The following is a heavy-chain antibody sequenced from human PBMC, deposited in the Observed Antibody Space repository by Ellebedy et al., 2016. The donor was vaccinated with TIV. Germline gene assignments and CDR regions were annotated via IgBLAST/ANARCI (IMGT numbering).Heavy chain of an antibody. J-gene: IGHJ1*01. D-gene: IGHD3-10*01. V-gene: IGHV3-15*04. Sequence: GGSLRLSCAASGFIFSKARMSWVRQAPGKGREWVGRFESKTDGGTTDYAESVKGRFSISRDDSSDTLYLQMNNLKTEDTAVYYCTTGYYGSGANWGQGTLVTVSS. CDR3: TTGYYGSGAN. CDR2: FESKTDGGTT. CDR1: GFIFSKAR.